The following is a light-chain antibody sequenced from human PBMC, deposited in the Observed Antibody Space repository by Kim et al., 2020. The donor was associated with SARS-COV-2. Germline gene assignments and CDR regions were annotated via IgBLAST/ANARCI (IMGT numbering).Light chain of an antibody. CDR1: ALPKQF. J-gene: IGLJ3*02. V-gene: IGLV3-25*03. CDR3: QSADSSGTYVV. CDR2: KDS. Sequence: SYELTQPPSESVSPGQTARITCSGDALPKQFAYWYQQKPGQAPVVVIYKDSERPSAIPERFSGSSSGTAVTLTISGVQAEDEADYYCQSADSSGTYVVFG.